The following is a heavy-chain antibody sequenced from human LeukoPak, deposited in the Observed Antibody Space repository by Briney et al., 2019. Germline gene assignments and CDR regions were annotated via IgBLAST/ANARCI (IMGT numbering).Heavy chain of an antibody. J-gene: IGHJ6*03. CDR3: AKDPRGSYSRDYYYYMDV. V-gene: IGHV3-33*06. D-gene: IGHD1-26*01. CDR1: GFTFDDYG. CDR2: IWYDGSNK. Sequence: GGSLRLSCAASGFTFDDYGMSWVRQAPGKGLEWVAVIWYDGSNKYYADSVKGRFTISRDNSKNTLYLQMNSLRAEDAAVYYCAKDPRGSYSRDYYYYMDVWGKGTTVTVSS.